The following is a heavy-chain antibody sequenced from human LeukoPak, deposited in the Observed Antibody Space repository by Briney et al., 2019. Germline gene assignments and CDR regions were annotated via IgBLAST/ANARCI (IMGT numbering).Heavy chain of an antibody. D-gene: IGHD3-22*01. CDR2: IKQDGSEK. CDR3: ARDMNYYDSSGYYLY. J-gene: IGHJ4*02. Sequence: GGSLRLSCAASGFTFSSYWMSWVRQAPGKGLEWVANIKQDGSEKYYVDSVKGRFTISRDNAKNSLYLQMNSLRAEDTAVYYCARDMNYYDSSGYYLYWGQGTLVTVSS. V-gene: IGHV3-7*01. CDR1: GFTFSSYW.